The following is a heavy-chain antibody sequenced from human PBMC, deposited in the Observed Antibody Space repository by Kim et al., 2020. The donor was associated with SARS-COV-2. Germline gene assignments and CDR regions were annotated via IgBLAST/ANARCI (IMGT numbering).Heavy chain of an antibody. D-gene: IGHD3-16*01. J-gene: IGHJ6*02. Sequence: SRASVKGTFTGSSDNSKNAQYLHMNSLRAEDTAVYFCARDRLGVYAMDVWGQGTTVTVSS. V-gene: IGHV3-7*03. CDR3: ARDRLGVYAMDV.